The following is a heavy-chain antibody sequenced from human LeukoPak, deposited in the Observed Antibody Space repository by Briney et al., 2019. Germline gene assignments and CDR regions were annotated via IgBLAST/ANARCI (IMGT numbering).Heavy chain of an antibody. CDR1: GYSFPTFW. CDR3: AKPVGWSGSTLGAFDI. Sequence: GESLKISCRGSGYSFPTFWIGWVRQLPGKGLEYLGIIYPGDSDTRYSPSFQGQVTISADKSTSTAYLQWSSLKASDTAMYYCAKPVGWSGSTLGAFDIWGQGTMVTVSS. J-gene: IGHJ3*02. D-gene: IGHD6-13*01. V-gene: IGHV5-51*01. CDR2: IYPGDSDT.